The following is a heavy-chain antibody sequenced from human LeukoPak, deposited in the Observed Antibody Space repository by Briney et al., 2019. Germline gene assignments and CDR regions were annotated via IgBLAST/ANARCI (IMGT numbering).Heavy chain of an antibody. CDR1: RFSFGSYW. Sequence: PGGSLRLSCAASRFSFGSYWMHWVRRAPGKGLVWVSRIQSDGSSTDYAVSVRGRFTISRDNAKNMLFLQMNSLRAEDTAIYYCVRGAPFDFWGQGTLVTVSS. J-gene: IGHJ4*02. CDR2: IQSDGSST. V-gene: IGHV3-74*01. CDR3: VRGAPFDF.